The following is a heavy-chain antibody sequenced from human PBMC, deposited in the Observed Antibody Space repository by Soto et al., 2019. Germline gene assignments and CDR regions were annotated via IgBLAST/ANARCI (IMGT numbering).Heavy chain of an antibody. CDR3: ARFSGGSYNTYYFYYGMDV. V-gene: IGHV1-18*01. J-gene: IGHJ6*02. CDR1: AYTFTSYG. D-gene: IGHD2-15*01. CDR2: ISAYNGNT. Sequence: SVKVCCNASAYTFTSYGIRWVRQALGRGLDLSGWISAYNGNTKYAQDLQGRVNMTTETSTSTAYMEMRSLRSDDTAVYYCARFSGGSYNTYYFYYGMDVWGQETTV.